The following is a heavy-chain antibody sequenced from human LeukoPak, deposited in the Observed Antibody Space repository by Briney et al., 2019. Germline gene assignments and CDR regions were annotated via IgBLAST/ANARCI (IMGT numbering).Heavy chain of an antibody. D-gene: IGHD4-17*01. CDR1: GFTFRNAW. CDR3: TTAYDYGDPYYFDY. Sequence: GGGVPVSCAASGFTFRNAWMSWVRQAPAKGREGVGRIKNKTDGGTTHYAAPVKGRFTISRDDSKNTLYLQMNSLKTEDTAVYYCTTAYDYGDPYYFDYWGQGTLVTVSS. J-gene: IGHJ4*02. V-gene: IGHV3-15*01. CDR2: IKNKTDGGTT.